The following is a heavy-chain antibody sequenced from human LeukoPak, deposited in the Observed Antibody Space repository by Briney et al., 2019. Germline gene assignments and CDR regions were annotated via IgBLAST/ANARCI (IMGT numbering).Heavy chain of an antibody. J-gene: IGHJ6*02. CDR2: ISSSSSTI. CDR3: ARSRLYYYYGMDV. V-gene: IGHV3-48*04. Sequence: PGGSLRLSCAASGFTFSSYSMNWVRQAPGKGLEWVSYISSSSSTIYYADSVKGRFTISRDNAKNSLYLQMNSLRAEDTAVYYCARSRLYYYYGMDVWGQGTTVTVSS. CDR1: GFTFSSYS. D-gene: IGHD6-6*01.